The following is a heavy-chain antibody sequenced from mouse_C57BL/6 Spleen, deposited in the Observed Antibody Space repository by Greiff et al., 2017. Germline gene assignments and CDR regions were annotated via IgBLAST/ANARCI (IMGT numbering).Heavy chain of an antibody. D-gene: IGHD1-1*01. Sequence: VQLVESGPGLVAPSQSLSITCTVSGFSLTSYAISWVRQPPGKGLEWLGVIWTGGGTNYNSALKSRLSISKDNSKSQVFLKMNSLQTDDTARYYCARNWGYGSSYPFDYWGQGTTLTVSS. CDR1: GFSLTSYA. CDR2: IWTGGGT. CDR3: ARNWGYGSSYPFDY. J-gene: IGHJ2*01. V-gene: IGHV2-9-1*01.